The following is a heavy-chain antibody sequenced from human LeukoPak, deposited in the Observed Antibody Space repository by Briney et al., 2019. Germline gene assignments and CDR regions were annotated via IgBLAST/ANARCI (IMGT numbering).Heavy chain of an antibody. Sequence: WIRQSPGKGLEWVSAISISGGSTYYAASVKGRFTISRDNSKNTLYLQMNSLRAEDTAVYYCAIKAKGDYWGQGTLVTVSS. D-gene: IGHD3-10*01. J-gene: IGHJ4*02. V-gene: IGHV3-23*01. CDR3: AIKAKGDY. CDR2: ISISGGST.